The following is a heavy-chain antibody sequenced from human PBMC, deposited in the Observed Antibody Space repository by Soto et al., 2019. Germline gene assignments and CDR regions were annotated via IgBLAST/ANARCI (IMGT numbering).Heavy chain of an antibody. CDR2: ISGSGDRT. D-gene: IGHD3-22*01. CDR3: VKDDGGYPSTAPH. CDR1: GITLSNYP. J-gene: IGHJ1*01. V-gene: IGHV3-23*01. Sequence: EVQLLESGGGLVQPGGSLRLSCAASGITLSNYPMSWVRQAPGKGLDWVSGISGSGDRTYYADSAKGRFTISKDISKNSLYLQLDNLGVEDTAVYFCVKDDGGYPSTAPHWGQGTLVTVSS.